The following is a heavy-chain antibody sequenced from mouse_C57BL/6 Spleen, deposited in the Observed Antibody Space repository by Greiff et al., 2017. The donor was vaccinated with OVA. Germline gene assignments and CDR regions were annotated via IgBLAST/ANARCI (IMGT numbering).Heavy chain of an antibody. V-gene: IGHV1-82*01. Sequence: VKLVESGPELVKPGASVKISCKASGYAFSSSWMNWVKQRPGKGLEWIGRIYPGDGDTNYNGKFKGKSTLTADKSSSTAYMQLSSLTSEDSAVYFGAKLPYYAMDYWGQGTSVTVSS. CDR2: IYPGDGDT. J-gene: IGHJ4*01. CDR1: GYAFSSSW. CDR3: AKLPYYAMDY.